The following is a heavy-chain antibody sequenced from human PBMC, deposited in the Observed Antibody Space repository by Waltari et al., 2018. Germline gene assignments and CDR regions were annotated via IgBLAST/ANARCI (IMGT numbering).Heavy chain of an antibody. D-gene: IGHD6-6*01. V-gene: IGHV3-7*01. Sequence: EVQLVESGGGLVQPGGSLRLSCAASGFTFSSYWMSWVRQAPGKGLEWVANIKQDGSEKYYVDSVKGRFTSARDNAKNSLYLQMNSLRAEDTAVYYCARGGAARPIDYWGQGTLVTVSS. CDR2: IKQDGSEK. CDR3: ARGGAARPIDY. J-gene: IGHJ4*02. CDR1: GFTFSSYW.